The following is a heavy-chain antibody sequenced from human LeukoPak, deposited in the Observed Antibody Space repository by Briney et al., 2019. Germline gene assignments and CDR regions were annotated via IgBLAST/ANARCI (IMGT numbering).Heavy chain of an antibody. CDR2: ISSSSYI. CDR3: ARGHITMVRGVAYYYYGMDV. D-gene: IGHD3-10*01. Sequence: GGSLRLSCAASGFTFSSYSMNWVRQAPGKGLEWVSSISSSSYIYYADSVKGRFTISRDNAKNSLYLQMNSLRAEDTAVYYCARGHITMVRGVAYYYYGMDVWGQGTTVTVSS. V-gene: IGHV3-21*01. CDR1: GFTFSSYS. J-gene: IGHJ6*02.